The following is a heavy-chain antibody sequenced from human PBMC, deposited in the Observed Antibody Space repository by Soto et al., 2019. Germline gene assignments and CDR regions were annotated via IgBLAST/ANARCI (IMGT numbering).Heavy chain of an antibody. V-gene: IGHV2-5*02. J-gene: IGHJ3*02. CDR2: IYWDDDK. Sequence: QITLRESGPTLVRPTQTLTLTCTFSGFSLSTNGVGVGWIRQPPGKALEWLALIYWDDDKRYSSSLKSRLTITKDTSRNQVFLTMTNMHPVDTATYFCAHRPSHYSPNGFDTWGQGTMVTVSS. D-gene: IGHD2-15*01. CDR1: GFSLSTNGVG. CDR3: AHRPSHYSPNGFDT.